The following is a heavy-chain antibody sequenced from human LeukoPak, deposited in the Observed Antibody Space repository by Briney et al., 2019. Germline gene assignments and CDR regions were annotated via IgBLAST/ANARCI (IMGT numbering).Heavy chain of an antibody. CDR3: ARRDYYGSGSYPYYYHNYKDV. Sequence: ASLKVSCKASGYTFTSYDINWVRQATGHGLEWMGWMNTNSGNTGYAQKFQGRVTMTRNTSISTAYMELSSLRSEDTAEDDCARRDYYGSGSYPYYYHNYKDVWGKGTTLTISS. CDR2: MNTNSGNT. CDR1: GYTFTSYD. V-gene: IGHV1-8*01. J-gene: IGHJ6*03. D-gene: IGHD3-10*01.